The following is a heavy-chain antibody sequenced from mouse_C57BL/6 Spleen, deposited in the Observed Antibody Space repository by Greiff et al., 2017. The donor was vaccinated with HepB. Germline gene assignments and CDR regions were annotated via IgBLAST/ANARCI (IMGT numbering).Heavy chain of an antibody. CDR2: INPGSGGT. D-gene: IGHD2-1*01. CDR3: ARSGNWAWFAY. V-gene: IGHV1-54*01. Sequence: VQLQQSGAELVRPGPSVKVSCKASGYAFTNYLIEWVKQRPGQGLEWIGVINPGSGGTNYNEKFKGKATLTADKSSSTAYMQLSSLTSEDSAVYFCARSGNWAWFAYWGQGTLVTVSA. J-gene: IGHJ3*01. CDR1: GYAFTNYL.